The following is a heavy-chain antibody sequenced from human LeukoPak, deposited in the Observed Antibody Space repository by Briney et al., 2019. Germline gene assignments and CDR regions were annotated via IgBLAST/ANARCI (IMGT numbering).Heavy chain of an antibody. Sequence: GGSLRLSCAASGFTFSSYAMSWVRQAPGKGLEWVSGINWNGGSTGYADSVKGQFTIFRDNARNFVYLQMNSLRAEDTALYYCARGGVGGPTYFDCWGQGTLVTVSS. CDR2: INWNGGST. D-gene: IGHD3-16*01. CDR3: ARGGVGGPTYFDC. J-gene: IGHJ4*02. CDR1: GFTFSSYA. V-gene: IGHV3-20*04.